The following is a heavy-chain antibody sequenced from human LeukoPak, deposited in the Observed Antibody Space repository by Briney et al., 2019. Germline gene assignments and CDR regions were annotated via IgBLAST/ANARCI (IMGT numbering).Heavy chain of an antibody. D-gene: IGHD3-16*02. Sequence: PSETLSLTCSVSGGSISTYYWSWIRQPPGEGLEWIGYIYYSGSTNYNPSLKSRVTISVDTSKNQFSLKLSSVTAADTAVYYCATQGELSPFYYFDYWGQGTLVTVSS. J-gene: IGHJ4*02. CDR1: GGSISTYY. V-gene: IGHV4-59*08. CDR2: IYYSGST. CDR3: ATQGELSPFYYFDY.